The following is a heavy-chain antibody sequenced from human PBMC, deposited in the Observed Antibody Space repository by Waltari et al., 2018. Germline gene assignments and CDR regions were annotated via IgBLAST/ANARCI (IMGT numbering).Heavy chain of an antibody. CDR1: GYSISRGYY. CDR3: ARTYYDFWSGYYTTYYFDY. Sequence: QVQLQESGPGLVKPSETLSLTCAVSGYSISRGYYWGWIRQPPGKGLEWIGSIYHSGSTYYNPSLKSRVTISVDTSKNQFSLKLSSVTAADTAVYYCARTYYDFWSGYYTTYYFDYWGQGTLVTVSS. V-gene: IGHV4-38-2*01. CDR2: IYHSGST. J-gene: IGHJ4*02. D-gene: IGHD3-3*01.